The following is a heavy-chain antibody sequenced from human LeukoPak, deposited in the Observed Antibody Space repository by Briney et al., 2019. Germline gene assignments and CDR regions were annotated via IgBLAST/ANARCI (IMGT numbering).Heavy chain of an antibody. CDR2: IYSGGST. D-gene: IGHD3-3*01. CDR1: GFTVSSNY. J-gene: IGHJ4*02. V-gene: IGHV3-53*01. Sequence: PGGSLRLSCAASGFTVSSNYMSWVRQAPGKGLEWVSVIYSGGSTYYADSVKGRFTISRDNSKNTLYLQMNSLRAEDTAVYYCASGREYDFWSGYYNFDYWGQGILVTVSS. CDR3: ASGREYDFWSGYYNFDY.